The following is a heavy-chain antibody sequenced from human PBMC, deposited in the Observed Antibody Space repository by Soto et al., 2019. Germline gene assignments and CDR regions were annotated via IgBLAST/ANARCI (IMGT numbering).Heavy chain of an antibody. V-gene: IGHV4-30-4*01. J-gene: IGHJ6*04. CDR2: IYYSGST. CDR1: GVSISSGDYY. Sequence: PSETLSLTCTVSGVSISSGDYYWSLIRQPPGKGLEWIGYIYYSGSTYYNPSLKSRVTISVDTSKNQFSLKLSPVTAADTAVYYCARRGYCTNGVCYYGMDVWGKGTTVTVDS. CDR3: ARRGYCTNGVCYYGMDV. D-gene: IGHD2-8*01.